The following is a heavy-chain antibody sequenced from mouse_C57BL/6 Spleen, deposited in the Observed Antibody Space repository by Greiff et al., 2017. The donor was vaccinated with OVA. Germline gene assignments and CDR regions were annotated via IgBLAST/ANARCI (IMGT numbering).Heavy chain of an antibody. Sequence: QVQLQQPGAELVKPGASVKLSCKASGYTFTSYWMHWVKQRPGRGLAWIGRIDPNRGGTKYNEKFKSKATLTVDKPSSTAYMQLSSLTSEDSAVYYCARFTTVALDYWGQGTTLTVSS. CDR2: IDPNRGGT. D-gene: IGHD1-1*01. V-gene: IGHV1-72*01. CDR3: ARFTTVALDY. J-gene: IGHJ2*01. CDR1: GYTFTSYW.